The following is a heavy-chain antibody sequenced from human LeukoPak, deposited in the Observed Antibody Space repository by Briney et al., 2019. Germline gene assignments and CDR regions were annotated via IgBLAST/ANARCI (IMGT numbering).Heavy chain of an antibody. CDR3: ARAGVYCSSTSCYPVLVWFDP. CDR2: IIPIFGTA. V-gene: IGHV1-69*13. CDR1: GGTFSSYA. D-gene: IGHD2-2*01. J-gene: IGHJ5*02. Sequence: SVKVSCKASGGTFSSYAISWVRRAPGQGLEWMGGIIPIFGTANYAQKFQGRVTITADESTSTAYMELSSLRSEDTAVYYCARAGVYCSSTSCYPVLVWFDPWGQGTLVTVSS.